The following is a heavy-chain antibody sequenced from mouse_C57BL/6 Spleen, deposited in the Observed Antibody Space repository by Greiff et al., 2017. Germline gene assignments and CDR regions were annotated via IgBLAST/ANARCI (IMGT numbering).Heavy chain of an antibody. Sequence: EVKLQQSGPELVKPGASVKISCKASGYTFTDYYMNWVKQSHGKSLEWIGDINPNNGGTSYNQKFKGKATLTVDKSSSTAYMELRSLTSEDSAVYYCARYYYGSSLDYWGQGTTLTVSS. D-gene: IGHD1-1*01. V-gene: IGHV1-26*01. CDR1: GYTFTDYY. CDR2: INPNNGGT. J-gene: IGHJ2*01. CDR3: ARYYYGSSLDY.